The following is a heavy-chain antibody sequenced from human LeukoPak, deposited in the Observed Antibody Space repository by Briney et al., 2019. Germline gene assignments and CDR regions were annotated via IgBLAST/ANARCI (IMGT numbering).Heavy chain of an antibody. J-gene: IGHJ4*02. Sequence: SETLSLTCTVSGGSISGHYWSWIRQPAGKGLEWLGRIYTSGSTDYNPSLRSRVTMSVDTSKNQFSLKLSSVTAADTAVYYCARGSYYYYVSSGYYYWGQGTLVTVSS. CDR2: IYTSGST. V-gene: IGHV4-4*07. D-gene: IGHD3-22*01. CDR1: GGSISGHY. CDR3: ARGSYYYYVSSGYYY.